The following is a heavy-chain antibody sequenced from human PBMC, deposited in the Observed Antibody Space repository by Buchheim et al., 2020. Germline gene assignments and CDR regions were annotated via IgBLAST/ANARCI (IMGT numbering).Heavy chain of an antibody. D-gene: IGHD3-3*01. CDR2: ISGSRSTI. Sequence: EVQLVESGGGLVQPGGSLRLSCAASGFTFSSYSMNWVRQAPGKGLEWVSYISGSRSTIYYADSVKGRFTISRDNAKNSLYLQINSMRDEDTAVYYCARVAYYDFWSGYYTSSSDYYYGMDVWGQGTT. V-gene: IGHV3-48*02. CDR1: GFTFSSYS. J-gene: IGHJ6*02. CDR3: ARVAYYDFWSGYYTSSSDYYYGMDV.